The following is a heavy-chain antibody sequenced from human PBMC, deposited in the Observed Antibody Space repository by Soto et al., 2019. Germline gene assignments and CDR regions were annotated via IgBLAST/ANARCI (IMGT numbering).Heavy chain of an antibody. CDR3: ARVQWGATTFDY. D-gene: IGHD1-26*01. Sequence: TSETLSLTCTVSGGSISSYYWSWIRQPPGKGLEWIGYIYYSGSTNYNPSLKSRVTISVDTSKNQFSLKLSSVTAADTAVYYCARVQWGATTFDYWGQATLVTLSS. V-gene: IGHV4-59*01. CDR1: GGSISSYY. CDR2: IYYSGST. J-gene: IGHJ4*02.